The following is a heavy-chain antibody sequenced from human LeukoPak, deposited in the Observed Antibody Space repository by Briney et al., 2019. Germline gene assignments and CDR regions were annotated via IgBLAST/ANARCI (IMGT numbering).Heavy chain of an antibody. V-gene: IGHV4-59*08. CDR3: AGRLGYSSGFDY. D-gene: IGHD6-19*01. CDR2: IYYSGST. Sequence: SETLSLTCTVSGGSISSYYWSWIRQPPGKGLEWLGYIYYSGSTNYNPSLKSRVTISVDTSKNQFSLKLSSVTAADTAVYYCAGRLGYSSGFDYWGQGTLVTVSS. CDR1: GGSISSYY. J-gene: IGHJ4*02.